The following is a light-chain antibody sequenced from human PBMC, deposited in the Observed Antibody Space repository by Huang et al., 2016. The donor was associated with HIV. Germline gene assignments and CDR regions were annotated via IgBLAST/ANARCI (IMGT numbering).Light chain of an antibody. CDR3: QQYGSSSWT. V-gene: IGKV3-20*01. J-gene: IGKJ1*01. CDR1: QTISSNY. CDR2: GAS. Sequence: EIVLTQSPGTLSLSPGERATLSCRAGQTISSNYLAWYQHKPGQAPRLLIYGASSRATGIPDRFSGSGSGTDFTLTISRLDPEDFAVYYCQQYGSSSWTFGQGTKVEIK.